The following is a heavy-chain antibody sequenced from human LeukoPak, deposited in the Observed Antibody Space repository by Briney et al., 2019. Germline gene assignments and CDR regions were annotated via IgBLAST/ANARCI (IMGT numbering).Heavy chain of an antibody. CDR3: ARDPIYGSGSYEGDY. V-gene: IGHV3-21*01. CDR1: GFTFSSYS. J-gene: IGHJ4*02. CDR2: ISSSSSYI. Sequence: GGSLRLSCAASGFTFSSYSMNWVRRAPGKGLEWVSSISSSSSYIYYADSVKGRFTISRDNAKNSLYLQMNSLRAEDTAVYYCARDPIYGSGSYEGDYWGQGTLVTVSS. D-gene: IGHD3-10*01.